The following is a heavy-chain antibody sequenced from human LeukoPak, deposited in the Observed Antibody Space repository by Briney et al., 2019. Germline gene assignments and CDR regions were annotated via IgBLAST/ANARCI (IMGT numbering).Heavy chain of an antibody. CDR2: IYYSGST. J-gene: IGHJ3*02. Sequence: SETLSLTCTVSDDSISDYYRGWIRQPPGKGLEWIGYIYYSGSTNYNPSLKSRVTISVDTSKNQFSLKLSSVTAADTAVYYCAREIYYYGSVHAFDIWGQGTMVTVSS. V-gene: IGHV4-59*01. D-gene: IGHD3-10*01. CDR3: AREIYYYGSVHAFDI. CDR1: DDSISDYY.